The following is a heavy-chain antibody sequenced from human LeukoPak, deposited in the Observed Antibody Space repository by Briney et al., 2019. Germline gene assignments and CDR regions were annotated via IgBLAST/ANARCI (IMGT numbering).Heavy chain of an antibody. CDR1: GGSICSSSYY. Sequence: SETLSLTCTVSGGSICSSSYYWGWIRQPPGKGLEWIGSIYYSGRTYYHPSLKSPVTISVDTSKNQFSLKLSSVPAADTAVYYGARRRYHYDSSGYSLEDYFDYWGQGTLVTVSS. CDR3: ARRRYHYDSSGYSLEDYFDY. CDR2: IYYSGRT. J-gene: IGHJ4*02. D-gene: IGHD3-22*01. V-gene: IGHV4-39*01.